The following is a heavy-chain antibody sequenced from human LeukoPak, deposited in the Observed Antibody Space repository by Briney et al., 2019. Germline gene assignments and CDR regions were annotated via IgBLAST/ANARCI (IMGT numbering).Heavy chain of an antibody. J-gene: IGHJ6*03. CDR1: GGSITTYF. CDR3: ARDPDYYGPGRYLDV. Sequence: SETLSLTCTVSGGSITTYFWSWVRQPAGKGLEWLGRLYTNGNVSYNPSLKGRVTMSLDTSNNQFSLKLSSVTAADTAVYFCARDPDYYGPGRYLDVWGKGATVTVSS. V-gene: IGHV4-4*07. D-gene: IGHD3-10*01. CDR2: LYTNGNV.